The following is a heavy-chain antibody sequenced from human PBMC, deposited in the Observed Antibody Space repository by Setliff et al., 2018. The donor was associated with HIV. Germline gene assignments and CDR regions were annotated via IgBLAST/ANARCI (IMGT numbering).Heavy chain of an antibody. CDR1: GFSFSAYG. J-gene: IGHJ4*02. V-gene: IGHV3-74*01. CDR2: ISSDGIYT. CDR3: AKTPSSGWYSLYLDY. Sequence: GGSLRLSCAASGFSFSAYGMHWVRQTPGRGLVWVAHISSDGIYTDHADSVKGRFTISRDNAKNTLYLQMNSLRAEDTAVYYCAKTPSSGWYSLYLDYWGQGTLVTVSS. D-gene: IGHD6-19*01.